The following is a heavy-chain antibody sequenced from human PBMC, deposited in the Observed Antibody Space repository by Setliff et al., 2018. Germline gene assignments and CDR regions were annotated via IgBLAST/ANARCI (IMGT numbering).Heavy chain of an antibody. D-gene: IGHD2-2*02. Sequence: GSLRLSCAASGFTFSSYAMSWVRQAPGKGLEWVSAISGSGGSTYYADSVKGRFTISRDNSKNTLYLQMNSLRAEDTAVYYCAKGVNIVVVPAAIDYLGQGTLVTVSS. V-gene: IGHV3-23*01. CDR2: ISGSGGST. CDR1: GFTFSSYA. J-gene: IGHJ4*02. CDR3: AKGVNIVVVPAAIDY.